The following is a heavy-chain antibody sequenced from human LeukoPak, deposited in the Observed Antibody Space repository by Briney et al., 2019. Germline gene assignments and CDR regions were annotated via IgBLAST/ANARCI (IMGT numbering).Heavy chain of an antibody. CDR2: IYYSGST. D-gene: IGHD4-23*01. V-gene: IGHV4-59*01. CDR1: GGSISSYY. Sequence: PSETLSLTCTVSGGSISSYYWSWLRQPPGKGLEWIGYIYYSGSTNYNPSLKSRVTISVDTSKNQFPLKLSSVTAADTAVYYCARDPEGGNSPFDYWGQGTLVTVSS. CDR3: ARDPEGGNSPFDY. J-gene: IGHJ4*02.